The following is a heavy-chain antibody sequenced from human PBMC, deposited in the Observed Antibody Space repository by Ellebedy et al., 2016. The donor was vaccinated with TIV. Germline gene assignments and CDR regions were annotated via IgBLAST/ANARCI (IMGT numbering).Heavy chain of an antibody. D-gene: IGHD2-21*01. CDR3: ARDPGWGGDFGDNWFDP. V-gene: IGHV3-66*01. CDR2: IYGDGNT. J-gene: IGHJ5*02. CDR1: GFIVSSYF. Sequence: GGSLRLSCSASGFIVSSYFMSWVRRAPGKGLEWVSVIYGDGNTNYTDSVMGRFIISRDTPKNTLYLQMNSLRAEDTAVYYCARDPGWGGDFGDNWFDPWGQGTLVTVSS.